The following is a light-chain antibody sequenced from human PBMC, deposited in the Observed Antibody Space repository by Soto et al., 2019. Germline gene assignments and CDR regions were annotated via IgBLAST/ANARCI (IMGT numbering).Light chain of an antibody. J-gene: IGKJ5*01. CDR3: QQSYNTPRT. CDR2: AAS. V-gene: IGKV1-39*01. Sequence: DLKLTQSPSSLSTSIGDRVPSTCRASESIRYYLNWYQQKPGKAPKLLIYAASSLQSGVPSRFSGGGSGTDFTLTISSLQPEDFATYYCQQSYNTPRTFGQGTRLEIK. CDR1: ESIRYY.